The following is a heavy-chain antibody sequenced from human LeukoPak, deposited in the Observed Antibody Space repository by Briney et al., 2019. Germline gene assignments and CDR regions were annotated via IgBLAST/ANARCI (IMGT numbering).Heavy chain of an antibody. CDR2: INHSGST. D-gene: IGHD3-10*01. J-gene: IGHJ5*02. V-gene: IGHV4-34*01. Sequence: TSETLSLTCAVYGGSFSGYYWSWIRQPPGKGLEWIGEINHSGSTTYNPSLKSRVTISVDTSKNQISLKLSSVTAADTAVYYCARRLGSGRSGSYSVRGFDPWGQGTLVTVSS. CDR3: ARRLGSGRSGSYSVRGFDP. CDR1: GGSFSGYY.